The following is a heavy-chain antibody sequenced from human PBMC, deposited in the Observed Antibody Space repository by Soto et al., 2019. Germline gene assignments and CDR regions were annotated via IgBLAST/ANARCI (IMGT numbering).Heavy chain of an antibody. CDR2: ISYDGSNK. J-gene: IGHJ5*02. D-gene: IGHD6-19*01. V-gene: IGHV3-30*18. CDR3: AKDSSGWYGTSWFDP. CDR1: GFTFSSYG. Sequence: GGSLRLSCAASGFTFSSYGMHWVRQAPGKGLEWVAVISYDGSNKYYADSVKGRFTISRDNSKNTLYLQMNSLRAEDTAVYYCAKDSSGWYGTSWFDPWGQGTLVTVSS.